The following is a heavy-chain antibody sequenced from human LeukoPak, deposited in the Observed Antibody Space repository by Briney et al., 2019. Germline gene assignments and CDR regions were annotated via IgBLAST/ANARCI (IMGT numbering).Heavy chain of an antibody. CDR3: ARNSTQQQLDLLYFDC. Sequence: SETLSLTCTVSGGSISSYYWSWIRQPPGKGLEWIGYIYYSGSTNYNPSLKSRVTISVDTSKNQFSRKLSSVTAADTAVYYCARNSTQQQLDLLYFDCWGQGTLVTVSS. V-gene: IGHV4-59*08. D-gene: IGHD6-13*01. CDR1: GGSISSYY. CDR2: IYYSGST. J-gene: IGHJ4*02.